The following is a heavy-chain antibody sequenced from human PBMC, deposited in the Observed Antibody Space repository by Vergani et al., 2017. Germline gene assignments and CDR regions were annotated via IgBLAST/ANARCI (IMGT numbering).Heavy chain of an antibody. CDR3: AILSSIIQLWPNAFDV. D-gene: IGHD3-16*02. V-gene: IGHV3-23*04. CDR2: ISGNGGST. J-gene: IGHJ3*01. CDR1: GFTSSNFA. Sequence: EVQLAESGGNLVQRGGSLRLSCAATGFTSSNFAMAWVRQAPGKGLEWVSEISGNGGSTFYAASVKGRFTISRDNSNNMLYLQMNNLRAEDTAVYYCAILSSIIQLWPNAFDVWGPGTVVTVSS.